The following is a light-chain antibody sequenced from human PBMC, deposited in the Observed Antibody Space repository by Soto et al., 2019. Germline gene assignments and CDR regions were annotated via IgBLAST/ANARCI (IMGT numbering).Light chain of an antibody. CDR1: QSISSW. CDR2: KAS. J-gene: IGKJ4*01. V-gene: IGKV1-5*03. Sequence: DIQMTQSPSTLSASVGDRVTITCRASQSISSWLAWYQQKPGKAPKLLIYKASSLESGVPSRFSGSASGTEFTLTISGLQPDDFATYYCQQYNSDPLTFGGGTEVEI. CDR3: QQYNSDPLT.